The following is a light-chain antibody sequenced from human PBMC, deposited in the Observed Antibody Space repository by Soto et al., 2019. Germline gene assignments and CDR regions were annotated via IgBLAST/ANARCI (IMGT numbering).Light chain of an antibody. CDR2: RAL. Sequence: EIVMTQSPATLSLSPGERATLSCRASLSVSSDLAWYRQKPGQAPRLLIYRALTRATGIPARFSGSGFGTDFTLTVSSLQSEDFAVYYCQQYNNWPLTFGGGTKVEIK. CDR1: LSVSSD. J-gene: IGKJ4*01. CDR3: QQYNNWPLT. V-gene: IGKV3-15*01.